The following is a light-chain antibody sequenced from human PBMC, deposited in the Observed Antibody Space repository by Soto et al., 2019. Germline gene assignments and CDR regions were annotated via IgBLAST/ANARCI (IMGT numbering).Light chain of an antibody. CDR1: SSNIGTHY. CDR2: SNN. J-gene: IGLJ1*01. V-gene: IGLV1-47*02. CDR3: ATWDDSLSGYV. Sequence: QSVLTQPPSVSGAPGQRVTISCTGSSSNIGTHYDVHWYQQLPGTAPTVLIYSNNRRPSGVPDRFSGSKSGTSASLAITGLRSEDEADYYCATWDDSLSGYVFGTGTKVTVL.